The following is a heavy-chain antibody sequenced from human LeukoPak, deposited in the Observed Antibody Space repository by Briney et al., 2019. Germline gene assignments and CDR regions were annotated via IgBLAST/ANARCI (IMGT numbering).Heavy chain of an antibody. D-gene: IGHD6-19*01. J-gene: IGHJ4*02. V-gene: IGHV4-39*01. CDR3: ARLEQWLEFTYYFDY. CDR2: IYYSGST. Sequence: PETLSLTCTVSGGSISSSSYYWGWIRQPPGKGLEWIGSIYYSGSTYYNPSLKSRVTISVDTSKNQFSLKLSSVTAADTAVYYCARLEQWLEFTYYFDYWGQGTLVTVSS. CDR1: GGSISSSSYY.